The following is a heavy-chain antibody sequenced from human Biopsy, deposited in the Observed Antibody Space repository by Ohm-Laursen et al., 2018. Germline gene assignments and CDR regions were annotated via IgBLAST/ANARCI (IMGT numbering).Heavy chain of an antibody. CDR3: ARGMRSIGWQYFDS. Sequence: SETLSLTCTVSGGSVSSGSFYWTWIGQPPGQGLEYIGDIYDRVSTANYNASLESRVTMSVDMPKNQFSLKLMSVTAADSAIYYCARGMRSIGWQYFDSWGQGTLVTVSS. J-gene: IGHJ4*02. V-gene: IGHV4-61*01. D-gene: IGHD6-19*01. CDR2: IYDRVSTA. CDR1: GGSVSSGSFY.